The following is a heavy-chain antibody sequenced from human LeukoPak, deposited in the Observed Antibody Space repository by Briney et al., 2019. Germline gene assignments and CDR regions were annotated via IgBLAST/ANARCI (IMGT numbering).Heavy chain of an antibody. CDR1: GFTFSSCE. D-gene: IGHD3-22*01. CDR3: ARAPRKGYDSSGYDLDY. V-gene: IGHV3-48*03. CDR2: ISSSGSTI. Sequence: GGSLRLSCAASGFTFSSCEMNWVRQAPGKGLEWVSYISSSGSTIYYADSVKGRFTISRDNAKNSLYLQMNSLRAEDTAVYYCARAPRKGYDSSGYDLDYWGQGTLVTVSS. J-gene: IGHJ4*02.